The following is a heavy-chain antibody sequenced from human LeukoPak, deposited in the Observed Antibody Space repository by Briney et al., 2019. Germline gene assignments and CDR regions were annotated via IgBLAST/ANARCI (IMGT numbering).Heavy chain of an antibody. CDR3: AREVDGGFDP. D-gene: IGHD3-16*01. J-gene: IGHJ5*02. V-gene: IGHV3-64*01. CDR1: GFTFSFHT. Sequence: PGGSLRLSCAASGFTFSFHTMHWVRQAPGKGLESVSAISTNGDSTYYVNSVKDRFTISRDNSKNTLYLQMGSLRVEDMAVYYCAREVDGGFDPWGQGTLVTVSS. CDR2: ISTNGDST.